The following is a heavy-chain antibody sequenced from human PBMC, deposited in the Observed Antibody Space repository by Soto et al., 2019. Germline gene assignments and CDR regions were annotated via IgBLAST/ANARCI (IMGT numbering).Heavy chain of an antibody. CDR3: ARDEWYCSGGSCYFYFDY. V-gene: IGHV4-59*01. D-gene: IGHD2-15*01. J-gene: IGHJ4*02. CDR2: IYYSGST. Sequence: SETLSLTCTVSGGSISSYYWSWLRQPPGKGLEWIGYIYYSGSTNYNPSLKSRVTISVDTSKNQFSLKLSSVTAADTAVYYCARDEWYCSGGSCYFYFDYWGQGTLVTAPQ. CDR1: GGSISSYY.